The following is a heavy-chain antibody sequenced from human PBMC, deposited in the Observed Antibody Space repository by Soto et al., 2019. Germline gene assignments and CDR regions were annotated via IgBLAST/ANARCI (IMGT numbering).Heavy chain of an antibody. Sequence: EVQLVESGGGLVQPGGSLRLSCAASEFTFDKYYMTWVRQAPGKEPEWVANIKPDGSEQYYVDSVKGRFTISRDNANISLYLQMNILRAEDTAVYFCARGNWNYYYGFDVWGQGTTVTVSS. J-gene: IGHJ6*02. CDR3: ARGNWNYYYGFDV. CDR1: EFTFDKYY. V-gene: IGHV3-7*01. D-gene: IGHD1-20*01. CDR2: IKPDGSEQ.